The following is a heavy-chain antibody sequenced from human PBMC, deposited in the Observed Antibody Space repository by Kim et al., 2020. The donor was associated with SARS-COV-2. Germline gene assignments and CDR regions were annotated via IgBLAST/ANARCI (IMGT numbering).Heavy chain of an antibody. V-gene: IGHV1-3*01. Sequence: ASVKVSCKASGYTFTSYAMHWVRQAPGQRLEWMGWINAGNGNTKYSQKFQGRVTITRDTSASTAYMALSSLRSEDTAVYYCARGEGGQQLVPGYGMDVWGQGTTVTVAS. CDR3: ARGEGGQQLVPGYGMDV. J-gene: IGHJ6*02. D-gene: IGHD6-13*01. CDR1: GYTFTSYA. CDR2: INAGNGNT.